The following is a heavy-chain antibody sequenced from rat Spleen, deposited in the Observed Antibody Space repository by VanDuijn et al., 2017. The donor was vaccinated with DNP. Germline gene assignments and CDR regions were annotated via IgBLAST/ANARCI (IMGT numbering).Heavy chain of an antibody. V-gene: IGHV5-31*01. D-gene: IGHD1-4*01. J-gene: IGHJ2*01. Sequence: EVQVVETGGGPVQPGRSLKLSCVASGFIFSNYWMTWIRQAPGKGLAWVASISNTGDNTYYSDSVKGRFSLSRDNAKSTLYLQVNSLRSEDTATYYCVSRPPPTRGPFDYWGQGVTVTVSS. CDR2: ISNTGDNT. CDR3: VSRPPPTRGPFDY. CDR1: GFIFSNYW.